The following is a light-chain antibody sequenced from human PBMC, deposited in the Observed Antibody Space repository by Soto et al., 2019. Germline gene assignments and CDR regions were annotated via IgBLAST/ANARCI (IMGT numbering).Light chain of an antibody. V-gene: IGKV3-20*01. CDR3: QQYGSSLRT. CDR2: GAS. J-gene: IGKJ1*01. Sequence: EIVLTQSPGTLSLSPGERATLSCRASQTISNNYLAWYQQKPGQAPRLLIYGASSRATGIPDRFSGSGSGTDFTLTISRLEPEDFAVYYCQQYGSSLRTFGQGTK. CDR1: QTISNNY.